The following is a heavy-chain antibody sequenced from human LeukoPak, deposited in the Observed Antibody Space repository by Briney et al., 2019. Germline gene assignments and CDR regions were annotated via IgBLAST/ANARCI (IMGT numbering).Heavy chain of an antibody. Sequence: PGRSLRLSCAASGFTFNHYGMHWVRQAPGKGQEWVSVIWSDGTNKYYAASVKGRFTISRDDFDKTVYLQMSSLRPDDTGVYYCARDAQRGFDYSNSLQYWGQGTPVTVST. J-gene: IGHJ4*02. CDR2: IWSDGTNK. V-gene: IGHV3-33*01. D-gene: IGHD4-11*01. CDR1: GFTFNHYG. CDR3: ARDAQRGFDYSNSLQY.